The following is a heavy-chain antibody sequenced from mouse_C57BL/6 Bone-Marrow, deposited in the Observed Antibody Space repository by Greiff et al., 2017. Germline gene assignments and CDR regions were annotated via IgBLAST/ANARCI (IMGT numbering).Heavy chain of an antibody. D-gene: IGHD2-1*01. J-gene: IGHJ3*01. CDR2: IHPNSGST. CDR3: AVYYGKTFAY. Sequence: QVQLQQSGAELARPGASVKLSCKASGYTFTSYWMHWVKQRPGQGLEWIGMIHPNSGSTNYNEKFKSKATLTVDKSSSTAYMQLSSLTSEDSAVYYCAVYYGKTFAYWGQGTLVTVSA. CDR1: GYTFTSYW. V-gene: IGHV1-64*01.